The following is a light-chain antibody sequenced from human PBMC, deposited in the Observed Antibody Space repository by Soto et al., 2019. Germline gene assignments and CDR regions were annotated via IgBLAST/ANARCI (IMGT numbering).Light chain of an antibody. CDR1: QSISSY. V-gene: IGKV1-39*01. Sequence: DIQMTQSPSSLSASVGDRVTITCRASQSISSYLNWYQQKPGKAPKLLIYAASSLQSGVPSRFSGSGSGTDFTLTISSLQPEDFATYCCQQSYRTPLTVGQGTKLEIK. CDR2: AAS. J-gene: IGKJ2*01. CDR3: QQSYRTPLT.